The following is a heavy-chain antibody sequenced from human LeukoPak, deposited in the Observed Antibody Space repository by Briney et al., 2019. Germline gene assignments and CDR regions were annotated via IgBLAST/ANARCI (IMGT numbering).Heavy chain of an antibody. J-gene: IGHJ4*02. CDR3: ARAGVYSSYDYFDY. Sequence: ASVKVSCKASGYTFTSYDINWVRQATGQGLEWMGWMNPNSGNTGYAQKFQGRVTITRNTSIGTACMELSSLRSEDTAVYYCARAGVYSSYDYFDYWGQGTLVTVSS. CDR1: GYTFTSYD. V-gene: IGHV1-8*03. D-gene: IGHD5-12*01. CDR2: MNPNSGNT.